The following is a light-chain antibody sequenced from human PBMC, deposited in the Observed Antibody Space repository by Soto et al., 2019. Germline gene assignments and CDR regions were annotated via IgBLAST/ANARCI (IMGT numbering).Light chain of an antibody. V-gene: IGLV2-8*01. CDR3: TSYAGSNNLGVV. CDR2: EVR. CDR1: SSDVDGYNY. Sequence: QSVLTQPPSASGSPGQTVTISCTGTSSDVDGYNYVSWYQQHPGKAPKLMFYEVRKRPSGVPERFSGFKSGNTASLTVTGLQAEDEADYYCTSYAGSNNLGVVFGGGTKLTVL. J-gene: IGLJ2*01.